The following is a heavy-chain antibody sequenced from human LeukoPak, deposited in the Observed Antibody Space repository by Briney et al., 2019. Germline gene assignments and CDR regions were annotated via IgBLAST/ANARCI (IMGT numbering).Heavy chain of an antibody. CDR2: ISYDGSNK. Sequence: GRSLRLSCAASGFTLSSNAMHWVGQAPGKGLEWVAVISYDGSNKYYADSVKGRFTISRDNSKNTLSLQMNSLRADDTAVYYCARDWTRYCSGGTCYSFDYWGQGPLVTVSS. CDR1: GFTLSSNA. J-gene: IGHJ4*02. CDR3: ARDWTRYCSGGTCYSFDY. D-gene: IGHD2-15*01. V-gene: IGHV3-30*04.